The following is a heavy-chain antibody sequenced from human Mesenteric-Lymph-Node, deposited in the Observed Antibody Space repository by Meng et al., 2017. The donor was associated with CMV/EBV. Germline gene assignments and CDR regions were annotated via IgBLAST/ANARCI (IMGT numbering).Heavy chain of an antibody. D-gene: IGHD3-9*01. Sequence: QVQLVQSGAEVKKPGASVRVSGQASGYTFIDYYINWVRQATGQGLEWMGRINPKTGGRSYAQNFQGRVTMTRDTSINTAYMEVNRLNSDDTAMYYCARDRDTDWYSPFDYWGPGTLVTVSS. CDR2: INPKTGGR. CDR1: GYTFIDYY. V-gene: IGHV1-2*06. CDR3: ARDRDTDWYSPFDY. J-gene: IGHJ4*02.